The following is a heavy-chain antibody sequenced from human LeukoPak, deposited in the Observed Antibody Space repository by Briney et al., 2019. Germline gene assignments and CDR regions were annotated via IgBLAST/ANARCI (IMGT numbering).Heavy chain of an antibody. CDR1: GFTFSSYG. CDR2: ISYDGSNK. D-gene: IGHD1-26*01. V-gene: IGHV3-30*18. Sequence: GGSLRLSCAASGFTFSSYGMHWVRQAPGKGLEWVAVISYDGSNKYYADFVKGRFTISRDNSKNTLYLQMNSLRAEDTAVYYCAKERRALVGAPPFDYWGQGTLVTVSS. J-gene: IGHJ4*02. CDR3: AKERRALVGAPPFDY.